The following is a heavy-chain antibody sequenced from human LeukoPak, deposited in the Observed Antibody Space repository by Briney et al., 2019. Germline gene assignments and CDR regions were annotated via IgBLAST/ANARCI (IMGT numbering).Heavy chain of an antibody. J-gene: IGHJ3*02. Sequence: PGGSLRLSCAASGFTFSSYSMNWVRQAPGKGLEWVSSISSSSSYIYYADSVKGRFTISRDNAKNSLYLQMNSLRAEDTAVYYCARDESHIQLGIRNDDAFDIWGQGTMDTVSS. CDR2: ISSSSSYI. V-gene: IGHV3-21*01. D-gene: IGHD7-27*01. CDR3: ARDESHIQLGIRNDDAFDI. CDR1: GFTFSSYS.